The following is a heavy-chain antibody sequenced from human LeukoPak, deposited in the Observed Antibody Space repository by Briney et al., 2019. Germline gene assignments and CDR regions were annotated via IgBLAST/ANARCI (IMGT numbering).Heavy chain of an antibody. J-gene: IGHJ4*02. CDR3: ARLAVATGY. V-gene: IGHV1-69*02. CDR2: IIPILGIA. CDR1: GYTFTSYY. Sequence: ASVKVSCKASGYTFTSYYMHWVRQAPGQGLEWMGRIIPILGIANYAQKFQGRVTITADKSTSTAYMELSSLRSEDTAVYYCARLAVATGYWGQGTLVTVSS. D-gene: IGHD5-12*01.